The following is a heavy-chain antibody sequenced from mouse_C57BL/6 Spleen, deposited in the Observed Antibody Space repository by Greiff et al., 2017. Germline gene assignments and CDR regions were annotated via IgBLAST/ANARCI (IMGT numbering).Heavy chain of an antibody. J-gene: IGHJ2*01. CDR2: INYDGSST. CDR1: GFTFSDYY. V-gene: IGHV5-16*01. Sequence: EVQLVESEGGLVQPGSSMKLSCTASGFTFSDYYMAWVRQVPEKGLEWVANINYDGSSTYYLDSLKSRFIISRDNAKNILYLQMSSLKSEDTATYYCARGPNWAYYFDYWGQGTTLTVSS. D-gene: IGHD4-1*01. CDR3: ARGPNWAYYFDY.